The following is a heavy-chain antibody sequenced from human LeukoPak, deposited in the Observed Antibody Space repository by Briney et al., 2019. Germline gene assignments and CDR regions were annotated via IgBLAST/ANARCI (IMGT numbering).Heavy chain of an antibody. CDR3: ARDGPVLRYFDSGNYYYGMDV. CDR1: GFTFSSYA. Sequence: GGSLRLSCAASGFTFSSYAMSWVRQAPGKGLEWASAISGSGGSTYYADSVKGRFTISRDNSKNTLYLQMNSLRAEDTAVYYCARDGPVLRYFDSGNYYYGMDVWGQGTTVTVSS. V-gene: IGHV3-23*01. J-gene: IGHJ6*02. CDR2: ISGSGGST. D-gene: IGHD3-9*01.